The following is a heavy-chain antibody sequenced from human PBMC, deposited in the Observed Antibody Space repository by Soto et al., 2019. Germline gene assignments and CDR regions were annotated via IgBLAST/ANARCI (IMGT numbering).Heavy chain of an antibody. CDR3: ARGLRKGSSPWAYYYGMDV. Sequence: SETLSLTCAVYGGSFSGYYWSWIRQPPGKGLEWIGEINHSGSTNYNPSLKSRVTISVDTSKNQFSLKLSSVTAADTAVYYCARGLRKGSSPWAYYYGMDVWGQGTTVTVSS. V-gene: IGHV4-34*01. CDR2: INHSGST. CDR1: GGSFSGYY. J-gene: IGHJ6*02. D-gene: IGHD6-6*01.